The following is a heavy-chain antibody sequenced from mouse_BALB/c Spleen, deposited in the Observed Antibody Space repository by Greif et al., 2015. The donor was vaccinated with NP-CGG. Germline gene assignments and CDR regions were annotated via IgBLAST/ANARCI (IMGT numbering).Heavy chain of an antibody. CDR3: ARQEDY. CDR1: GFNIKDYY. Sequence: VHVKQSGAELVRPGALVKLSCKASGFNIKDYYMHWVKQRPEQGLEWIGWIDPENGNTIYDPKFQGKASITADTSSNTAYLQLSSLTSEDTAVYYCARQEDYWGQGTTLTVSS. V-gene: IGHV14-1*02. J-gene: IGHJ2*01. CDR2: IDPENGNT.